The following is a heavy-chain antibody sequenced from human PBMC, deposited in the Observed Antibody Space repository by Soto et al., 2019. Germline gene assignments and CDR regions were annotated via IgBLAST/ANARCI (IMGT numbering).Heavy chain of an antibody. D-gene: IGHD3-22*01. CDR1: GYTFTSYD. J-gene: IGHJ6*02. V-gene: IGHV1-8*01. CDR2: MNPNSGNT. CDR3: ARDQEDTMIVVGGMDV. Sequence: ASVKVSCKASGYTFTSYDINWVRQATGQGLEWMGWMNPNSGNTGYAQKFQGRVTMTRNTSISTAYMELSSLRSEDTAVYYCARDQEDTMIVVGGMDVWGQGTTVTVSS.